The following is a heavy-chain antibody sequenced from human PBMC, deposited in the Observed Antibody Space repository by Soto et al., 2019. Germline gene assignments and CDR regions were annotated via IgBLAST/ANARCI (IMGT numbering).Heavy chain of an antibody. Sequence: GESLKISCKGFGYTFTNYWIGWVRQMPGKGPEWMGIIYPGDSDTKYNPSFQGQVTISADKSITTTYLQWSSLKASDTAIYYCAASIFYYGMDVWGQGTAVTVSS. CDR2: IYPGDSDT. CDR3: AASIFYYGMDV. V-gene: IGHV5-51*01. J-gene: IGHJ6*02. CDR1: GYTFTNYW.